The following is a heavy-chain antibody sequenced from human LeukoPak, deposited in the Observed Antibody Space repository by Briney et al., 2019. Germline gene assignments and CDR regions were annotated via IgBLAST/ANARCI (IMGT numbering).Heavy chain of an antibody. D-gene: IGHD4-17*01. CDR1: GGSFSDYY. CDR3: ARDSYGDYVLDY. V-gene: IGHV4-34*09. CDR2: IYYSGST. J-gene: IGHJ4*02. Sequence: PSETLSLTCAVYGGSFSDYYWSWIRQPPGKGLEWIGYIYYSGSTYYNPSLKSRVTISVDTSKNQFSLKLSSVTAADTAVYYCARDSYGDYVLDYWGQGTLVTVSS.